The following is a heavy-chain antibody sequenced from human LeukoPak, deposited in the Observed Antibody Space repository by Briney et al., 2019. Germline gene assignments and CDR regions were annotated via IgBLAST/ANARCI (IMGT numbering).Heavy chain of an antibody. CDR3: AKSLIVVVRYYFDY. D-gene: IGHD3-22*01. V-gene: IGHV3-53*01. J-gene: IGHJ4*02. Sequence: GGSLRLSCAASGFTVSSNYMSWVRQAPGKGLEWVSVIYSGGSTYYADSVKGRFTISRDNSKNTLYLQMNSLRAEDTAVYYCAKSLIVVVRYYFDYWGQGTLVTVSS. CDR1: GFTVSSNY. CDR2: IYSGGST.